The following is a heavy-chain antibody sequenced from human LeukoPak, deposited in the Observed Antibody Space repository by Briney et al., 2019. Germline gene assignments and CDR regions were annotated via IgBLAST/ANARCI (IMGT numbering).Heavy chain of an antibody. J-gene: IGHJ4*02. Sequence: ESGPTLVNPTQTLTLTCTFSGFSLSTSGVAVGWIRQPPGKALEWLALIYWDDDKRYSPSLKGRLTITKDTSKNQVLLTMTNVDPVDTATYFCTVSLGRGVVFDKWGQGTQVTVSS. CDR3: TVSLGRGVVFDK. D-gene: IGHD3-10*01. CDR1: GFSLSTSGVA. V-gene: IGHV2-5*02. CDR2: IYWDDDK.